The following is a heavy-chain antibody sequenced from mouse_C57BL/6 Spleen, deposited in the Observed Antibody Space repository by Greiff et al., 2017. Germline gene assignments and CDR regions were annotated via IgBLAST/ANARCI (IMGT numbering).Heavy chain of an antibody. CDR3: TRDYYGEDY. J-gene: IGHJ2*01. V-gene: IGHV1-15*01. Sequence: VKLMESGAELVRPGASVTLSCKASGYTFTDYEMHWVKQTPVHGLEWIGAIDPETGGTAYNQKFKGKAILTADKSSSTAYMELRSLTSEDSAVYYCTRDYYGEDYWGQGTTLTVSS. D-gene: IGHD1-1*01. CDR2: IDPETGGT. CDR1: GYTFTDYE.